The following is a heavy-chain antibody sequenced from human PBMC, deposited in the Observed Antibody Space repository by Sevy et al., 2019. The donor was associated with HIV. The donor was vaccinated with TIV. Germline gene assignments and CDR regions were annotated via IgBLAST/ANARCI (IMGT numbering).Heavy chain of an antibody. CDR2: ISAYNGNT. J-gene: IGHJ6*03. CDR3: ARDKKWRDYGCSYYYYYYYMDV. CDR1: GYTFTSYG. D-gene: IGHD4-17*01. V-gene: IGHV1-18*04. Sequence: ASVKVSCKASGYTFTSYGISWVRQAPGQGLEWMGWISAYNGNTNYEQKLQGRVTKTTETSTSKADMELRSLRSDDTAVYYCARDKKWRDYGCSYYYYYYYMDVWGKGTTVTVSS.